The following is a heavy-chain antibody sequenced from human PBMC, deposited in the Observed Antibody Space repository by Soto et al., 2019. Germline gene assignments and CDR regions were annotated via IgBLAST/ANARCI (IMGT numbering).Heavy chain of an antibody. CDR3: AKSTGGSSWYPPDH. Sequence: QVQLVESGGGVVQPGGSLRLSCAASGFIFTSYGMQWVRQSPGEGLEWVATTANDGSAQYYADSVKGRFTISRDNSKNTLFLQMDSLRPEDKGVYYCAKSTGGSSWYPPDHWGQGTLVTVSS. CDR1: GFIFTSYG. D-gene: IGHD6-13*01. J-gene: IGHJ4*02. V-gene: IGHV3-30*18. CDR2: TANDGSAQ.